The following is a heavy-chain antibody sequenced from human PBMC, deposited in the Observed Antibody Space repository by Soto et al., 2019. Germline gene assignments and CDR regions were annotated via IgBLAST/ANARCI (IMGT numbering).Heavy chain of an antibody. D-gene: IGHD5-12*01. CDR2: IYWDDDK. Sequence: QITLKESGPTLVKPTQTLTLTCTFSGFSLSTSGVGVGWIRQPPGKALEWLALIYWDDDKRYSPSLKSRRTITKDTSKNQVVLTMTDMDPVDTATYYCAHSFGGYDYFDYWGQGTLVTVSS. V-gene: IGHV2-5*02. CDR3: AHSFGGYDYFDY. CDR1: GFSLSTSGVG. J-gene: IGHJ4*02.